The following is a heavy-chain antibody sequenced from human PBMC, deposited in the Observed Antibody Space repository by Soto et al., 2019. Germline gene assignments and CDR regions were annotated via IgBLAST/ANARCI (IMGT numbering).Heavy chain of an antibody. D-gene: IGHD2-8*01. V-gene: IGHV1-18*01. CDR3: AKVGPPKFRYCTNGVCSRPWFDP. Sequence: GASVKVSCKASGYTFTSYGISWVRQAPGQGLEWMGWISAYNGNTNYAQKLQGRVTMTTDTSTSTAYMELRSLRSDDTAVYYCAKVGPPKFRYCTNGVCSRPWFDPWGEGPLAPV. CDR1: GYTFTSYG. CDR2: ISAYNGNT. J-gene: IGHJ5*02.